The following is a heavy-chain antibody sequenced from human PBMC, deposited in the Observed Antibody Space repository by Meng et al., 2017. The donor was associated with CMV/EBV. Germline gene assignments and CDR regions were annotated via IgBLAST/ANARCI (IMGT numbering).Heavy chain of an antibody. CDR2: ISSSSSYI. Sequence: GGSLRLSCAVSGFTFSSYSMNWVRQPPGKGLEWVSSISSSSSYIYYADSVKGRFTISRDNAKNSLYLQMNSLRAEDTAVYYCARDLRRGKDYWGQGTLVTVSS. J-gene: IGHJ4*02. CDR3: ARDLRRGKDY. CDR1: GFTFSSYS. V-gene: IGHV3-21*01.